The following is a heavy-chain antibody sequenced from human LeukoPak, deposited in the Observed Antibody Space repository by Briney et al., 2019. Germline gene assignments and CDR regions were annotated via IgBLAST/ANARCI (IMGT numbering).Heavy chain of an antibody. CDR2: ISGSGGST. J-gene: IGHJ4*02. D-gene: IGHD6-19*01. CDR1: GFTFSSYA. Sequence: GGSLRLSCAASGFTFSSYAMSWVRQAPGKGLEWVSAISGSGGSTYYADSVKGRFTISRDNAKNSLYLQMNSVGAEDTALYHCARDGSSGWYSDYWGQGTLVTVSS. CDR3: ARDGSSGWYSDY. V-gene: IGHV3-23*01.